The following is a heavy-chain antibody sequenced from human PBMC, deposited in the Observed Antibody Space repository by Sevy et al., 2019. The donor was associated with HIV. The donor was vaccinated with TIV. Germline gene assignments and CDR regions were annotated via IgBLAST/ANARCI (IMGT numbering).Heavy chain of an antibody. Sequence: GGSVRLSCAASGFTFSSYSMNWVRQAPGKGLEWVSSISGSSNYIYYAESLKGRFIISRDNAKNTLYLQMNSLRADDTAVYYCATGPPDGSYDYFDYWGQGTLVTVSS. CDR2: ISGSSNYI. CDR1: GFTFSSYS. V-gene: IGHV3-21*06. D-gene: IGHD1-26*01. J-gene: IGHJ4*02. CDR3: ATGPPDGSYDYFDY.